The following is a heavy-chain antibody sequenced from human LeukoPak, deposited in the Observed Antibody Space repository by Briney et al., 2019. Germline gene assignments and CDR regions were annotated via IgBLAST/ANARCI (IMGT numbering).Heavy chain of an antibody. V-gene: IGHV1-2*02. CDR3: ARGAGTSWFDY. D-gene: IGHD2-2*01. CDR1: GYTFTVNY. J-gene: IGHJ4*02. CDR2: MNPNSGVT. Sequence: GASVKVSCKPSGYTFTVNYLHWVRQAPGQGLEWVGWMNPNSGVTFYAQNFQGRVTMTRDTSVTTAYMELSSPTSDDTAVYYCARGAGTSWFDYWGQGSLVTVSS.